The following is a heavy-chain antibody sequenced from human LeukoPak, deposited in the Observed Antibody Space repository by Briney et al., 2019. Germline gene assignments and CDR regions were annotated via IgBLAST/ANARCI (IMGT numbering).Heavy chain of an antibody. CDR2: IGTAGDT. V-gene: IGHV3-13*01. Sequence: GGSLRLSCAASGFTFSSYDMHWVRQATGKGLEWVSAIGTAGDTYYPGSVKGRFTISRDNSKNTLYLQMNSLRAEDTAVYYCARGGYCSSTSCFVDYWGQGTLVTVSS. D-gene: IGHD2-2*01. CDR1: GFTFSSYD. J-gene: IGHJ4*02. CDR3: ARGGYCSSTSCFVDY.